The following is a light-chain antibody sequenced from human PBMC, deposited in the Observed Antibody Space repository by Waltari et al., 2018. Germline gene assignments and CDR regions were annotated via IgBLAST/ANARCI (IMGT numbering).Light chain of an antibody. J-gene: IGLJ3*02. CDR1: SSDVGGYNH. Sequence: QSALTQPASVSGSPGQSITISCTGPSSDVGGYNHVSWYQQHPGEAPKLMIYEVNQRPSGVSNRFSGSKSGNTASLTISGLQAEDEADYYCSSYTGGGTWVFGGGTKVTVL. CDR3: SSYTGGGTWV. CDR2: EVN. V-gene: IGLV2-14*01.